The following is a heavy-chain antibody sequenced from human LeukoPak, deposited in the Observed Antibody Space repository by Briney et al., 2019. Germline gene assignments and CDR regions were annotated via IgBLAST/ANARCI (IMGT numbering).Heavy chain of an antibody. CDR1: GHTFTSYG. CDR2: ISAYNGNT. J-gene: IGHJ4*02. D-gene: IGHD2-8*01. Sequence: ASVKVSCKASGHTFTSYGISWVRQAPGQGLEWMGWISAYNGNTNYAQKLQGRVTMTTDTSTSTAYMELRSLRSDDTAVYYCAREYCTNGVCYLNDYWGQGTLVTVSS. V-gene: IGHV1-18*01. CDR3: AREYCTNGVCYLNDY.